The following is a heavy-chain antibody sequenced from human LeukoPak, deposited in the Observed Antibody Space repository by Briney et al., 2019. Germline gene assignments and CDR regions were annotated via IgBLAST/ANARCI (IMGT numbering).Heavy chain of an antibody. V-gene: IGHV4-39*02. J-gene: IGHJ6*02. CDR3: ARDWLYGMDV. CDR1: GGSISSSSYY. Sequence: PSETLSLTCTVSGGSISSSSYYWGWIRQPPGKGLVWIGSIYYSGSTYYNPSLKSRVSISVDTSKNQFSLKLSSVTAADTAVYYCARDWLYGMDVWGQGTTVTVSS. CDR2: IYYSGST. D-gene: IGHD3-10*01.